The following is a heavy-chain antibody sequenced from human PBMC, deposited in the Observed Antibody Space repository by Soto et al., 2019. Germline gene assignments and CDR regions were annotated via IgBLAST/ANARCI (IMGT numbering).Heavy chain of an antibody. CDR3: ARVDCSGGSCYPTRTYYYYGMDV. CDR2: IYHSGST. J-gene: IGHJ6*02. V-gene: IGHV4-4*02. CDR1: GGPIRSTNW. Sequence: SETLSLTCAVSGGPIRSTNWWSWVRQPPGKGLECIGEIYHSGSTNYNPSLKGRVTISVDKSKNHFSLKLTSVTAADTAVYYCARVDCSGGSCYPTRTYYYYGMDVWGQGTTVTVSS. D-gene: IGHD2-15*01.